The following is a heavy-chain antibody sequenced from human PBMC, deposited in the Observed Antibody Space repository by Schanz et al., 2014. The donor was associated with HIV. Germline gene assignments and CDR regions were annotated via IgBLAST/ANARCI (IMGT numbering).Heavy chain of an antibody. CDR1: GGPFSSHA. V-gene: IGHV1-18*01. D-gene: IGHD6-19*01. CDR3: AFRSGWYVN. CDR2: ISAYNGNT. J-gene: IGHJ4*02. Sequence: QLQLAQSGAEVKKPGSSVKLSCKASGGPFSSHALSWVRQAPGQGLEWMGWISAYNGNTNYAQKLQGRVTMTTDTSTSTAYMELRSLRSDDTAVYYCAFRSGWYVNWGQGTLVTVSS.